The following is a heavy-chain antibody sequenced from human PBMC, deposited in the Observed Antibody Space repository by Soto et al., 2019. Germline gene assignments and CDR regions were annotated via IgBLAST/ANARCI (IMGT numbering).Heavy chain of an antibody. CDR2: IYWDDDK. D-gene: IGHD3-10*01. CDR1: WLSHSTRRVG. Sequence: FGATLGNATRPLRLTCTFSWLSHSTRRVGVGWIRQPPGKALEWLALIYWDDDKRYSPSLKSRLTITKDTSKNQVVLTMTNMDPVDTATYYCAHRHGSSFDPWGQGTLVTVSS. J-gene: IGHJ5*02. V-gene: IGHV2-5*02. CDR3: AHRHGSSFDP.